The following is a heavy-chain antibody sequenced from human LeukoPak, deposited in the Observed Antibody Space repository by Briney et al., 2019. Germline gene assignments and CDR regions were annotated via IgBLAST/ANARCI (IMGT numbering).Heavy chain of an antibody. Sequence: GGSLRLSCAASGFTFSSYSMNWVRQAPGKGLEWVSAISGSGGSTHYADSVKGRFTISRDNSKNTLYLQMNSLRAEDTAVYYCAKVGIVGAGFDYWGQGTLVTVSS. CDR1: GFTFSSYS. V-gene: IGHV3-23*01. J-gene: IGHJ4*02. CDR2: ISGSGGST. D-gene: IGHD1-26*01. CDR3: AKVGIVGAGFDY.